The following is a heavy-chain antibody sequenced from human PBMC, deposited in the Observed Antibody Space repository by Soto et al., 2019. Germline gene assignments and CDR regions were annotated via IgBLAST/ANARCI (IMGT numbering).Heavy chain of an antibody. CDR1: GFSLSTSGVG. CDR3: AHRLAVTTYVYGVGAFDI. J-gene: IGHJ3*02. CDR2: IYWNDDK. Sequence: GPTLVNPTQALTLTCTFSGFSLSTSGVGVGWIRQPPGKALEWLALIYWNDDKRYSPSLKGRLTITKDTSKNQVVLTMTNMDPVDTATYYCAHRLAVTTYVYGVGAFDIWGQGTMVTVSS. V-gene: IGHV2-5*01. D-gene: IGHD4-17*01.